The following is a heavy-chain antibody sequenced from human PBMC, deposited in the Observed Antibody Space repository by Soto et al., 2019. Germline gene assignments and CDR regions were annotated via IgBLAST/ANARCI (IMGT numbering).Heavy chain of an antibody. Sequence: QVQLVESGGGVGQPGRSLRLSCEASGFTFSNYGMHWVRQAPGKGLEWVAVIWNDGSSRYYADSVKGRFTVSRDNSKNTLFLQMNNVRDEDTAVYYCARPDLVAAIGAALDYWGQGTLVTVSS. D-gene: IGHD5-12*01. CDR3: ARPDLVAAIGAALDY. CDR2: IWNDGSSR. CDR1: GFTFSNYG. J-gene: IGHJ4*02. V-gene: IGHV3-33*01.